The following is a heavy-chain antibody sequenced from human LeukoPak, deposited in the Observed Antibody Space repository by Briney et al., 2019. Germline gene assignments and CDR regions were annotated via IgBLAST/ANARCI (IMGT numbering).Heavy chain of an antibody. Sequence: SETLSLTCTVSGGSMFNYYWNWIRQPPGKGLEWIGYIYVNGITNYSPSLRSRGTISIATSKNQFSLRLTSVTAADTAMYYCARRAYYDSSDYHPTSGYFDLWGRGTLVSVSS. V-gene: IGHV4-4*08. CDR2: IYVNGIT. CDR3: ARRAYYDSSDYHPTSGYFDL. J-gene: IGHJ2*01. CDR1: GGSMFNYY. D-gene: IGHD3-22*01.